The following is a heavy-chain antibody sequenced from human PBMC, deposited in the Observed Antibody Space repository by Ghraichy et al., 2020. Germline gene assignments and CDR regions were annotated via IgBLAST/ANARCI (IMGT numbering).Heavy chain of an antibody. D-gene: IGHD1-14*01. CDR3: TRDPRNKGFDP. CDR2: LNGDGSRA. V-gene: IGHV3-74*01. J-gene: IGHJ5*02. CDR1: GFTLSYYW. Sequence: GGSLRLSCAASGFTLSYYWMHWVRQVPGKGLVWVSRLNGDGSRADYADSVKGRFTISRDNAKNTLYLQMNSLRAEDLALYYCTRDPRNKGFDPWGQGTLVTVPS.